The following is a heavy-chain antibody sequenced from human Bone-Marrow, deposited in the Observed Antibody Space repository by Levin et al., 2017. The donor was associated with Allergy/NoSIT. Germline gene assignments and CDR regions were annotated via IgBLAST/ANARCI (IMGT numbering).Heavy chain of an antibody. CDR2: LTHDGST. V-gene: IGHV3-23*01. D-gene: IGHD3-22*01. CDR1: GFTFSTYV. Sequence: GGSLRLSCAASGFTFSTYVMSWIRQAPGKGLEWVSTLTHDGSTYADSVKGRFIISRDNSKSTLFLQMNSLRAEDTAVYYCARCSPYSYDSSGYCNDFDYWGQGTLVTVSS. CDR3: ARCSPYSYDSSGYCNDFDY. J-gene: IGHJ4*02.